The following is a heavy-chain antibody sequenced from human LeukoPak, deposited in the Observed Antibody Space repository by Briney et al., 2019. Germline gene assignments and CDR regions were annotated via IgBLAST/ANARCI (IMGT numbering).Heavy chain of an antibody. CDR1: GFTFSSYS. CDR3: ARAIYDILTGYCFDY. V-gene: IGHV3-21*01. D-gene: IGHD3-9*01. CDR2: ISSSSSYI. Sequence: GGSLRLSCAASGFTFSSYSMNWVRQAPGKGLEWVSSISSSSSYIYYADSVKGRFTISRDNAKNSLYLQMNSLRAEDTAVYYCARAIYDILTGYCFDYGGQGTLVTVSS. J-gene: IGHJ4*02.